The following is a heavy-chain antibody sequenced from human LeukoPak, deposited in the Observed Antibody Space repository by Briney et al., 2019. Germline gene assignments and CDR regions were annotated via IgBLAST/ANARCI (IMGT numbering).Heavy chain of an antibody. D-gene: IGHD3-9*01. CDR1: GFTFSTYW. CDR3: ARDLDWILFDY. J-gene: IGHJ4*02. V-gene: IGHV3-74*03. CDR2: IRPEGTTT. Sequence: GGSPRLSCAASGFTFSTYWMHWVRQAPGKGLVWVSRIRPEGTTTAYADSVKGRFTISRDNAKNTLFLQMNSLSAEDTAVYYCARDLDWILFDYWGQGTLVTVSS.